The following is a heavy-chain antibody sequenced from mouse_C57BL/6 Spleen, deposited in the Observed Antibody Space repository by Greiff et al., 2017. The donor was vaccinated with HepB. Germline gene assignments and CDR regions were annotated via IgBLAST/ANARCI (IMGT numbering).Heavy chain of an antibody. CDR3: ARGGYYRYFDV. J-gene: IGHJ1*03. D-gene: IGHD2-2*01. Sequence: VQLKESGPELVKPGASVKISCKASGYSFTGYYMNWVKQSPEKSLEWIGEINPSTGGTTYNQKFKAKATLTVDKSSSTAYMQLKSLTSEDSAVYYCARGGYYRYFDVWGTGTTVTVSS. CDR1: GYSFTGYY. V-gene: IGHV1-42*01. CDR2: INPSTGGT.